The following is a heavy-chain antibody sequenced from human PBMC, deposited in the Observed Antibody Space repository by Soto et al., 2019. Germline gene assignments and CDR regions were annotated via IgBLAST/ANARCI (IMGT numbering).Heavy chain of an antibody. J-gene: IGHJ6*02. CDR3: AKTQLRLELLLSLSCSMHV. D-gene: IGHD1-7*01. V-gene: IGHV3-30*18. Sequence: PGGSLRLSCAASGFTFSSYGMHWVRQAPGKGLEWVAVISYDGSNKYYADSVKGRFTISRDNSKNTLYLQMNSLRAEDTAVYYCAKTQLRLELLLSLSCSMHVWGQGTTVTVSS. CDR2: ISYDGSNK. CDR1: GFTFSSYG.